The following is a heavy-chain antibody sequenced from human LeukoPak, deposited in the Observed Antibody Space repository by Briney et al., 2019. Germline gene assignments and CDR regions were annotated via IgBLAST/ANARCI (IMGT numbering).Heavy chain of an antibody. J-gene: IGHJ5*02. Sequence: SETLSLTCTVSGGSSSSSGYYWGWIRQPPGKGLVWIGSIYYSGSTYYNPSLKSRVTISVDASKNQFSLKLSSVTAADTAVYYCARHGYSHDPWGQGTLVTVSS. CDR2: IYYSGST. V-gene: IGHV4-39*01. CDR3: ARHGYSHDP. D-gene: IGHD5-18*01. CDR1: GGSSSSSGYY.